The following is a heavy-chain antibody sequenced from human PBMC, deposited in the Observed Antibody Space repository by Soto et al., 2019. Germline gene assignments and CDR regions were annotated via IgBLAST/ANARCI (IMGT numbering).Heavy chain of an antibody. CDR3: ARGRRDGYNPLYLDY. CDR1: GGSISSGGYY. J-gene: IGHJ4*02. Sequence: SETLSLTCTVSGGSISSGGYYWSWIRQHPGKGLEWIGYIYYSGSTYYNPSLKSRVTISVDTSKNQFSLKLSSVTAADTAVYYCARGRRDGYNPLYLDYWGQGTLVTVSS. D-gene: IGHD5-12*01. CDR2: IYYSGST. V-gene: IGHV4-31*03.